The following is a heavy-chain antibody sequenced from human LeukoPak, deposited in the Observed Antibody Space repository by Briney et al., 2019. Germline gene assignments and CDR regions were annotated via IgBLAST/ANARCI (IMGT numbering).Heavy chain of an antibody. CDR3: ATTGATSPSSASWFNIEY. CDR2: IYYSGGT. CDR1: GGSVTSYS. Sequence: SETLSLTCTVSGGSVTSYSCNWVRQPPGRGLEWIGYIYYSGGTNYNPSLESRVTISLDTAKNQFSLKLRSVTAEDTAVYYCATTGATSPSSASWFNIEYWGQGTLVPVSS. J-gene: IGHJ4*02. D-gene: IGHD6-13*01. V-gene: IGHV4-59*08.